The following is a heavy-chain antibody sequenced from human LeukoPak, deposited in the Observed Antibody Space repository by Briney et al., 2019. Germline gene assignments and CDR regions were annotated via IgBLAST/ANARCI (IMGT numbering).Heavy chain of an antibody. CDR3: ARGTYSGYVVY. CDR2: IYYSGST. J-gene: IGHJ4*02. D-gene: IGHD5-12*01. Sequence: SETLSLTCTVSGGSISGYFWSWIRQPAGKGLEWIGYIYYSGSTYYNPSLKSRVTVSVDTSKNQFSLKLSSVTAADTAVYYCARGTYSGYVVYWGQGTLVTVSS. V-gene: IGHV4-59*06. CDR1: GGSISGYF.